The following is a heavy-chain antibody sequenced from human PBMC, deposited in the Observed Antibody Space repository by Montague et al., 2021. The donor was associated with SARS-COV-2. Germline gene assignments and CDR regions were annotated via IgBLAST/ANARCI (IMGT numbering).Heavy chain of an antibody. D-gene: IGHD3-22*01. V-gene: IGHV3-48*03. J-gene: IGHJ4*02. CDR3: ARGALWVVVVVTAPLNFDY. CDR2: ISSSGSTI. CDR1: GFTFSSYE. Sequence: SLRLSCAASGFTFSSYEMHWVRQAPGKGLEWVSYISSSGSTIYYADSVKGRFTISRDNAENSLYLQMNSLRAEDTAVYYCARGALWVVVVVTAPLNFDYWGQGALVTVSS.